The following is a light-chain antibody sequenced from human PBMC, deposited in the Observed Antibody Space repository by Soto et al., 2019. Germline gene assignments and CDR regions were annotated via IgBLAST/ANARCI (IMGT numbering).Light chain of an antibody. CDR2: YAS. V-gene: IGKV3-11*01. CDR3: QQFGTWPPT. Sequence: EAMLTQSPATLSLSPGERATLSCRASQSVDNYLTWYQQRPGQAPRLLISYASNRATGIASRFSGSGSGTDFTLTISSLEPEDFAVHYCQQFGTWPPTFGQGTKLEIK. J-gene: IGKJ2*01. CDR1: QSVDNY.